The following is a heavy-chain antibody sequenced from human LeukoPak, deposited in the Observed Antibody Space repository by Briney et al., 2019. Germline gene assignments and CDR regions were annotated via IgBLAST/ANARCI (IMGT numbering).Heavy chain of an antibody. CDR2: INPNSGGT. D-gene: IGHD3-9*01. V-gene: IGHV1-2*02. J-gene: IGHJ4*02. CDR1: GYTFTGYY. Sequence: RASVKVSCKASGYTFTGYYMHWVRQAPGQGLEWMGWINPNSGGTNYAQKFQGRVTMTRDTSISTAYMELSRLRSDDTAVYYCARSRVLYYDILTGYGGIDYWGQGTLVTVSS. CDR3: ARSRVLYYDILTGYGGIDY.